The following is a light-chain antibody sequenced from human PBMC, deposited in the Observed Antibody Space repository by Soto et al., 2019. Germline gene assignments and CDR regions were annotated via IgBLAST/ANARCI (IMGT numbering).Light chain of an antibody. V-gene: IGKV1-5*03. CDR3: QQYDTYGT. CDR1: QNINSW. Sequence: DIPMTQSPSTLSASVGDRVTITCRATQNINSWLAWYQQKPGKAPKLLIYKASSLESGVPSRFSGSGSGTEFPLTISSLQPDDFATYYCQQYDTYGTFGQGTKVEIK. CDR2: KAS. J-gene: IGKJ1*01.